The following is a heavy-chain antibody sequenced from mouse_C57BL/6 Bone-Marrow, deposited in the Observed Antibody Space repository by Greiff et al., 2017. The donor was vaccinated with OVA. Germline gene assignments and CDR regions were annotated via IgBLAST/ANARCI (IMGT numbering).Heavy chain of an antibody. CDR1: GFNIKDYY. Sequence: VQLQQSGAELVRPGASVKLSCTASGFNIKDYYMHWVKQRPEQGLEWIGRIDPEDGGTEYAPKFKGKATLTADTSSNTAYLQLSSLTSEDSAVYYCTTHWRMDEWGQGTSVTVSS. D-gene: IGHD4-1*01. CDR2: IDPEDGGT. CDR3: TTHWRMDE. V-gene: IGHV14-1*01. J-gene: IGHJ4*01.